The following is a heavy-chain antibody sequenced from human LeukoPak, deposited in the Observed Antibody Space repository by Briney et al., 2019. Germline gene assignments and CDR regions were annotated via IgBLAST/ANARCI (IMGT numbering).Heavy chain of an antibody. Sequence: PGGSLRLSCAASGFTVSNKYMTWVRQAPGKGLEWVANIKQDGSEKYYVDSVKGRFTISRDNAKISLYLQMNSLRAEDTAVYYCAREVSDYFDYWGQGTLVTVSS. J-gene: IGHJ4*02. V-gene: IGHV3-7*01. CDR1: GFTVSNKY. CDR3: AREVSDYFDY. CDR2: IKQDGSEK.